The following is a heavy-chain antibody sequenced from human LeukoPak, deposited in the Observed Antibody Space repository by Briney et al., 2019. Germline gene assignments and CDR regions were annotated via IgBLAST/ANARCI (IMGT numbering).Heavy chain of an antibody. J-gene: IGHJ4*02. CDR2: ISYDGSNK. D-gene: IGHD4-17*01. CDR3: AKAPMTTVTYHRRNEGYFDY. V-gene: IGHV3-30-3*01. Sequence: PGGSLRLSCAASGFTFSSYAMHWVRQAPGKGLEWVAVISYDGSNKYYADSVKGRFTISRDNSKNTLYLQMNSLRAEDTAVYYCAKAPMTTVTYHRRNEGYFDYWGQGTLVTVSS. CDR1: GFTFSSYA.